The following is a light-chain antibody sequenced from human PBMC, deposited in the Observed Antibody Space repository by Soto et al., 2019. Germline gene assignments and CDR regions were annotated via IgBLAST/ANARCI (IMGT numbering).Light chain of an antibody. CDR3: QQYSKWPRT. CDR1: QSISTI. J-gene: IGKJ2*01. CDR2: GAS. Sequence: EIVMTQSPATLSVSPGERATLSCRASQSISTILAWYQQRPGQAPRLLMYGASTRAAGIPARFSGSGSGTEFTLTISSLQSEDFAVYYCQQYSKWPRTVGQGTKVDIK. V-gene: IGKV3-15*01.